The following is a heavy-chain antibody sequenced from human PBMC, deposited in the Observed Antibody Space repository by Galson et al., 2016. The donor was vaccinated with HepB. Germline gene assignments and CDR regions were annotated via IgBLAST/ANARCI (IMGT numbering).Heavy chain of an antibody. Sequence: SLRLSCAVSGFSFRTHGMHWVRQAPGKGLEWVAVISFDGVDKYHADSVKGRFTIPRDISKNTVYLQMNSLRAEDTAVYYCARGGGRWPIDHWGQGTLVTVSS. J-gene: IGHJ4*02. V-gene: IGHV3-30*03. CDR2: ISFDGVDK. CDR1: GFSFRTHG. CDR3: ARGGGRWPIDH. D-gene: IGHD5-24*01.